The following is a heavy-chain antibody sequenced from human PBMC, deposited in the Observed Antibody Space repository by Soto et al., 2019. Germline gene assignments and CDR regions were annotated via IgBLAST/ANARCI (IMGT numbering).Heavy chain of an antibody. D-gene: IGHD2-2*02. CDR2: INHSGST. J-gene: IGHJ3*02. CDR3: ARHADRRAAYTRAFDI. V-gene: IGHV4-34*01. CDR1: GGSISSYY. Sequence: PSXTLSLTCTVSGGSISSYYWSWIRQPPGKGLEWIGEINHSGSTNYNPSLKSRVTISVDTSKNQFSLKLSSVTAADTAVYYCARHADRRAAYTRAFDIWGPGTMVTVSS.